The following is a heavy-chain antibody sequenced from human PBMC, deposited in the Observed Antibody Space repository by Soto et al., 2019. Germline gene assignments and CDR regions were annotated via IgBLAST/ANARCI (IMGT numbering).Heavy chain of an antibody. D-gene: IGHD2-2*01. CDR1: GFTFSDYY. V-gene: IGHV3-11*01. CDR2: ISGSGNTI. Sequence: QVQLVESGGGLVKPGGSLRLTCAASGFTFSDYYMSWIRQAPGKGLEWITYISGSGNTIYYADSVKGRFTISRDNAKKSLALEMNSLRAEDTAVYYCARDLDTSNWRGEWFDPWGLGTLVSVSS. CDR3: ARDLDTSNWRGEWFDP. J-gene: IGHJ5*02.